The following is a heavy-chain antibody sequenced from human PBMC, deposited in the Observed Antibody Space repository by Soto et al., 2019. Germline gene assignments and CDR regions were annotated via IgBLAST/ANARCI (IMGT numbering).Heavy chain of an antibody. CDR3: ARTSGYYFYDY. D-gene: IGHD3-3*01. CDR2: INAGNGNT. V-gene: IGHV1-3*01. CDR1: GYTFTSYA. Sequence: QVQLVQSGAEVKKPGASVKVSCKTSGYTFTSYAMHWVRQAPGQRLEWMGWINAGNGNTKYSQKFQGRVTITRDTSASTAYMEMSSLRSEDTAVYYCARTSGYYFYDYWGQGTLVTVSS. J-gene: IGHJ4*02.